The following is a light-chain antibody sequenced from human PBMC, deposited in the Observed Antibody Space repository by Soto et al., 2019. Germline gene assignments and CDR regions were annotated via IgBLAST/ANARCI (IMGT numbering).Light chain of an antibody. CDR1: QSVSSSY. J-gene: IGKJ4*01. V-gene: IGKV3-20*01. CDR2: GAS. CDR3: QQYGSSPT. Sequence: EIVLTQSPGTLSLSPGERATLSCRASQSVSSSYLAWYQRKPGQAPRLLIYGASSRATGIPGRFSGSGSGTDFTLTISRLEPEDFAVYYCQQYGSSPTFGGGTKVEIK.